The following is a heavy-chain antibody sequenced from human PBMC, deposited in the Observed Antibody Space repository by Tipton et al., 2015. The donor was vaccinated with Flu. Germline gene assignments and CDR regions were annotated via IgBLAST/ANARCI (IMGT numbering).Heavy chain of an antibody. CDR3: ARLSYYDVDLKNFYFDH. J-gene: IGHJ4*02. CDR2: FYYTGDT. V-gene: IGHV4-39*01. D-gene: IGHD3-10*02. CDR1: GESITSTSYY. Sequence: TLSLTCIVSGESITSTSYYWGWIRQPPGKGLEWIGSFYYTGDTFYKPSLKSRATISVDMSKKQFSLNLRSVTAADTAVYYCARLSYYDVDLKNFYFDHWGQGALVTVSS.